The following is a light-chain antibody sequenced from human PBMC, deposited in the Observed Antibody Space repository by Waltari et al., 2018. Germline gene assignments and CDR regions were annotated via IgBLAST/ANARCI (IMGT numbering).Light chain of an antibody. V-gene: IGKV3-15*01. Sequence: ELVMTQSPGTLSVSPGERATLSCRASQSVNTNLAWYQQKPGQAPTLLIYGASIRATGITARFSGSGSGTEFTLTISSLQSGDFGIYYCQQYNNWPWTFDQGTKVEIK. J-gene: IGKJ1*01. CDR3: QQYNNWPWT. CDR2: GAS. CDR1: QSVNTN.